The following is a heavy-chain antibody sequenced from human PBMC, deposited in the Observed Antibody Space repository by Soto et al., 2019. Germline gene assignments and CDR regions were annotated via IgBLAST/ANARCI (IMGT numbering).Heavy chain of an antibody. CDR2: ISGDGVTT. CDR1: GFPFSSYW. Sequence: EVQLVESGGDLVQRGGSLRLSCAASGFPFSSYWMHWVRHTPGKGLDWVARISGDGVTTYYADSVTGRFTVSRDNAKNTLSLQIRGLRAEDTAVDYCAREYYGLLTGYYTDYWGQGTLVSVSS. D-gene: IGHD3-9*01. V-gene: IGHV3-74*01. J-gene: IGHJ4*02. CDR3: AREYYGLLTGYYTDY.